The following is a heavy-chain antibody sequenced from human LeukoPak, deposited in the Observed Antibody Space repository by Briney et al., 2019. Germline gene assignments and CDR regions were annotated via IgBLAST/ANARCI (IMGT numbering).Heavy chain of an antibody. Sequence: PSETLSLTCSVSTDSTNTYYWSWIRQSPGKGLEWIGHIYHSGSTDYNRSFKSRVTISIDMSKREFSLKLTSVTVADTAMYYCVRLRWVLMATYFHQWGQGAVVIVSS. V-gene: IGHV4-59*01. CDR2: IYHSGST. J-gene: IGHJ4*02. D-gene: IGHD4/OR15-4a*01. CDR1: TDSTNTYY. CDR3: VRLRWVLMATYFHQ.